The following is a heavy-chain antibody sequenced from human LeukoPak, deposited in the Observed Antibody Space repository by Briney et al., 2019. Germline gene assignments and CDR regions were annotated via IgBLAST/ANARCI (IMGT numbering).Heavy chain of an antibody. CDR3: ARDQGDYGYFDL. D-gene: IGHD2-21*01. V-gene: IGHV1-69*13. Sequence: SVKVSCKASGGTFGSYAISWVRQAPGQGLEWMGGIIPIFGTANYAQKFQGRVTITADESTSTAYMELSSLRSEDTAVYYCARDQGDYGYFDLWGRGTLVTVSS. CDR1: GGTFGSYA. J-gene: IGHJ2*01. CDR2: IIPIFGTA.